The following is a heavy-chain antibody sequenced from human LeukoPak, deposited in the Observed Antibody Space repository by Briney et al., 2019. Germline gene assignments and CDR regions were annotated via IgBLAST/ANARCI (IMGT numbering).Heavy chain of an antibody. CDR2: IYYSGST. J-gene: IGHJ4*02. CDR3: VRGSGRVVGGFAFDY. CDR1: GGSISSSSYY. V-gene: IGHV4-39*07. Sequence: SETLSLTCTVSGGSISSSSYYWGWIRQPPGKGLEWIGSIYYSGSTYYNPSLKSRVTISVDTSKNQLSLNLSSVTAADTALYYCVRGSGRVVGGFAFDYWGQGTLVTVSS. D-gene: IGHD2-15*01.